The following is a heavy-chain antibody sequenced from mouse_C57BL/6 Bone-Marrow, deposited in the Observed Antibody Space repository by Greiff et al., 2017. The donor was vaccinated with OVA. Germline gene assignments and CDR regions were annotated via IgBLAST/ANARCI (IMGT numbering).Heavy chain of an antibody. Sequence: VKLMESGAELARPGASVKMSCKASGYTFTSYTMHWVKQRPGQGLEWIGYINPSSGYTKYNQKFKDKATLTADKSSSTAYMQLSSLTSEDSAVYYCARWFITTVDWYFDVWGTGTTVTVSS. CDR2: INPSSGYT. D-gene: IGHD1-1*01. V-gene: IGHV1-4*01. J-gene: IGHJ1*03. CDR3: ARWFITTVDWYFDV. CDR1: GYTFTSYT.